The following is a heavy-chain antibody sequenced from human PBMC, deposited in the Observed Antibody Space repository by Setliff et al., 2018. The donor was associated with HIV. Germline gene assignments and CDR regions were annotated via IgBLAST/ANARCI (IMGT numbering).Heavy chain of an antibody. Sequence: ASVKVSCKASGYTFTSYGISWVRQAPGQGLEWMGWISAYNGNTNYAQKLQGRVTMTTDTSTSTVYMELSSLRSEDTAVYYCAKGPEQVIRYYYYFMDVWGKGTTVTVSS. J-gene: IGHJ6*03. V-gene: IGHV1-18*01. D-gene: IGHD2-21*01. CDR1: GYTFTSYG. CDR3: AKGPEQVIRYYYYFMDV. CDR2: ISAYNGNT.